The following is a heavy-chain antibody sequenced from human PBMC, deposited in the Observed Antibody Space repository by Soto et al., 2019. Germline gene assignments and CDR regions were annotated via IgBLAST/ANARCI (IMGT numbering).Heavy chain of an antibody. CDR1: GGTFSSYA. CDR2: IIPISGTA. CDR3: ARDYYDSSGYIVRPFDY. J-gene: IGHJ4*02. D-gene: IGHD3-22*01. V-gene: IGHV1-69*01. Sequence: QVQLVQSGAEVKKPGSSVKVSCKASGGTFSSYAISWVRQAPGQGLEWIGGIIPISGTANYAQKFQGRVTITADESTSTAYMELSSLRSEDTAVYYCARDYYDSSGYIVRPFDYWGQGTLVTVSS.